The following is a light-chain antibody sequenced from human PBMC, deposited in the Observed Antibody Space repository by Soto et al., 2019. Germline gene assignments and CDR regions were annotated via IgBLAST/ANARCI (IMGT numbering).Light chain of an antibody. Sequence: IQMTQSPSTLSASVGDRVTITCRASQSILSWLAWYQQKPGKAPKLLIFDASILEAGVPSRFSGSGSGTEFTLTISSLQPDDFGTYFCQQYNGYLYTFGQGTKLEIQ. J-gene: IGKJ2*01. CDR2: DAS. V-gene: IGKV1-5*01. CDR1: QSILSW. CDR3: QQYNGYLYT.